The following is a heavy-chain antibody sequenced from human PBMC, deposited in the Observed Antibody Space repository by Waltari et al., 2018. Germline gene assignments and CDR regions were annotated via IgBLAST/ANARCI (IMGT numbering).Heavy chain of an antibody. D-gene: IGHD6-13*01. CDR3: AKAGGIAAAEFQFDF. CDR1: GFTFISYA. J-gene: IGHJ4*02. CDR2: VNGPALNT. Sequence: EVQLLESGGGLVQPGGSLRLSCAASGFTFISYAMTWVRQAPGKGLGWVSRVNGPALNTLYAESGKGRFSVTRDNSKNTLYLQINGLRADDTAVYYCAKAGGIAAAEFQFDFWGRGTLVTVSS. V-gene: IGHV3-23*01.